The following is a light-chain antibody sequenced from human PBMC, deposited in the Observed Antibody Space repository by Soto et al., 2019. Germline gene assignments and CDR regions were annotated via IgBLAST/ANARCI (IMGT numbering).Light chain of an antibody. V-gene: IGKV4-1*01. CDR2: WAS. Sequence: DIVMTQSPDSLAVSLGERATINCKSSQSVLYSSNNKNYLAWYQQKPGQPPKLLIYWASTRESGVPDRCSGSGSGTDCTRTISSLQAEDVAVYYCQQYYSTPYTFGQGTKLEIK. CDR1: QSVLYSSNNKNY. J-gene: IGKJ2*01. CDR3: QQYYSTPYT.